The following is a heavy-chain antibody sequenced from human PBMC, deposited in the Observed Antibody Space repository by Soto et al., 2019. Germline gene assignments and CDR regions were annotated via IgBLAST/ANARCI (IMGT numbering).Heavy chain of an antibody. V-gene: IGHV3-30*18. CDR3: AKGGRQWLVTSDFNY. CDR1: GFTFSDYA. CDR2: VSHDGRKT. D-gene: IGHD6-19*01. J-gene: IGHJ4*02. Sequence: VQLVESGGGVVQPGRSLRLSCAASGFTFSDYAMHWVRQAPGKGLEWVAVVSHDGRKTHYADSVKGRFTISRDSSKNTVSLEMTSLRAADTAVYYCAKGGRQWLVTSDFNYWGQGALVTVSS.